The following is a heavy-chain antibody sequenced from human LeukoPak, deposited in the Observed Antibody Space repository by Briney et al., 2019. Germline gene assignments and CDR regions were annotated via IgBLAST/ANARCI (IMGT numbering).Heavy chain of an antibody. J-gene: IGHJ4*02. D-gene: IGHD1-26*01. CDR2: IKQDGSEK. CDR1: GFTFSSYW. V-gene: IGHV3-7*01. CDR3: NSGSYGGFDY. Sequence: GGSLRLSCAASGFTFSSYWMSWVRQAPGKGLEWVANIKQDGSEKYYVDSVEGRFTISRDNAKNSLYLQMNSLRAEDTAVYYCNSGSYGGFDYWGQGTLVTVSS.